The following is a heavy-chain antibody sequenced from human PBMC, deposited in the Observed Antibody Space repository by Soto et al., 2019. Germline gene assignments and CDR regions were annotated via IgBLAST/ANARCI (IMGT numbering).Heavy chain of an antibody. D-gene: IGHD3-10*01. Sequence: GLMRESSRASGVTISSYAMRWVRQAPGKGPEWVSALSGSGGSTYYADSVKGRFTISRDNSKNTMYLQMNSLRAVDTAVYYGVKNYFLDYWGYGTLVTVSS. CDR1: GVTISSYA. CDR2: LSGSGGST. CDR3: VKNYFLDY. J-gene: IGHJ4*01. V-gene: IGHV3-23*01.